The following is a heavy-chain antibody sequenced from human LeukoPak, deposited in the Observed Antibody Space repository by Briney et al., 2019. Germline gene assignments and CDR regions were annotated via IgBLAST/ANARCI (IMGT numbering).Heavy chain of an antibody. V-gene: IGHV1-2*02. CDR2: INPNSGGT. CDR1: GYTFTGYY. J-gene: IGHJ4*02. CDR3: ARDLGVDTTMIFFDY. D-gene: IGHD5-18*01. Sequence: ASVKVSCKASGYTFTGYYMRWVRQAPGQGLEWMGWINPNSGGTNYAQKFQGRVTMTRDTSISTAYMELSRLRSDDTAVYYCARDLGVDTTMIFFDYWGQGSVVTVSS.